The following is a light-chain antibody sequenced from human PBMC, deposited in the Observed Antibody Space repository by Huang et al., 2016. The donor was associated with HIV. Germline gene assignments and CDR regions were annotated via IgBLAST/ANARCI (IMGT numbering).Light chain of an antibody. J-gene: IGKJ1*01. CDR1: QSVSSN. CDR3: QQYNNWPRT. CDR2: AAS. Sequence: EIVMTQSPATLSLSPGERATLSCRASQSVSSNLAWYKQKPGQAPRLLIYAASTRATVIPARFSGGGSGTEFTLTISSLQSEDFAVYYCQQYNNWPRTFGQGTKVEIK. V-gene: IGKV3-15*01.